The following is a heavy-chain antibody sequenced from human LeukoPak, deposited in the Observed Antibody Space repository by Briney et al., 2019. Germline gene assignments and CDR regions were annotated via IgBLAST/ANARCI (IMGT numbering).Heavy chain of an antibody. J-gene: IGHJ4*02. D-gene: IGHD6-19*01. V-gene: IGHV4-59*08. CDR1: GGSISSYC. Sequence: ASETLSLTCTVSGGSISSYCWTWIRQPPGKGLEWIGYIYYSGSTNYNPSLKSRVTISVDTSKNKFSLKLSSVTAADTAVYFCARHRYNSGWYPLFDYWGQGTLVTVSS. CDR2: IYYSGST. CDR3: ARHRYNSGWYPLFDY.